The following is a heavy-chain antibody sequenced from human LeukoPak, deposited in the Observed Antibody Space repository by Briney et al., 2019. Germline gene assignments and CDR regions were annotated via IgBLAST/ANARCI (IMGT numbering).Heavy chain of an antibody. CDR1: GFSFGDDA. V-gene: IGHV3-49*03. Sequence: GRSLRLSCTASGFSFGDDAWSWFRQAPGRGLEFVSFIRKKGYGETTDYAASVRGRFTISRDDAKSTAYLQIDSLKIEDTALYYCSRGFHDHGDFNYYFDQSGGGTQVTASS. CDR3: SRGFHDHGDFNYYFDQ. J-gene: IGHJ4*02. D-gene: IGHD4-17*01. CDR2: IRKKGYGETT.